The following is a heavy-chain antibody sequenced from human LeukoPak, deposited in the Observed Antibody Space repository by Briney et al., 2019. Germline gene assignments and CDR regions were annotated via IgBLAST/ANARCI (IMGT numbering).Heavy chain of an antibody. CDR1: GGSISSSGYY. CDR3: ARGPPRGRWLQRYFDY. Sequence: SETLSLTCTVSGGSISSSGYYWGWIRQPPGQGLEWIGSIYYTGSTYYNPSLKSRVTISVDTSKNQFSLKLSSVTAADTAVYYCARGPPRGRWLQRYFDYWGQGTLVTVSS. J-gene: IGHJ4*02. D-gene: IGHD5-24*01. CDR2: IYYTGST. V-gene: IGHV4-39*01.